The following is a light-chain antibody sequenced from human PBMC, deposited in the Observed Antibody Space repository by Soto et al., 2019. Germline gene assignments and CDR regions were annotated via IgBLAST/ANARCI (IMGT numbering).Light chain of an antibody. CDR3: ASYTSSSTLV. J-gene: IGLJ1*01. V-gene: IGLV2-14*01. CDR1: SSDVGGYSY. Sequence: QSVLSQPASMSGSPGQSITISCTGTSSDVGGYSYVSWYQQPPGTAPKLMIYEVSNRPSGVSNRFSGSKSDNTASLTISGLQAEDEADYYCASYTSSSTLVFGTGTKLTVL. CDR2: EVS.